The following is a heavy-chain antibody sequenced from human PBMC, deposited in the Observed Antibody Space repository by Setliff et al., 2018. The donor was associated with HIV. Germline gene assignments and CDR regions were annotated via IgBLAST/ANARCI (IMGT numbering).Heavy chain of an antibody. Sequence: GASVKVSCKASGYTFTSYDINWVRQATGQGLEWMGWMNPNSGNTGYAQKFQGRVTMTTDTSTSTAYMELRSLRSDDTAMYYCARKYTGGPLDYWGQGTLVTVSS. CDR2: MNPNSGNT. CDR3: ARKYTGGPLDY. D-gene: IGHD6-19*01. V-gene: IGHV1-8*01. J-gene: IGHJ4*02. CDR1: GYTFTSYD.